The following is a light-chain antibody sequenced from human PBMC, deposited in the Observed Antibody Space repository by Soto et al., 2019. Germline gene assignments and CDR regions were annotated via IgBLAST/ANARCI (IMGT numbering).Light chain of an antibody. J-gene: IGKJ4*01. CDR1: QGISSY. CDR3: QQSYSTPPT. Sequence: AIRVTQSPFSLSASTGDSVTISCRASQGISSYLAWYQQKPGKAPKLLIYAASTLQSGVPSRFSGSGSGTDFTLTISSLQPEDFATYYCQQSYSTPPTFGGGTKVDI. CDR2: AAS. V-gene: IGKV1-8*01.